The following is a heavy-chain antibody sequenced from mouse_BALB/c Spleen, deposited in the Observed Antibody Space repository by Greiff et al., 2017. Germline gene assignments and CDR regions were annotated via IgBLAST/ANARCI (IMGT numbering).Heavy chain of an antibody. J-gene: IGHJ2*01. CDR3: AREYGNYY. V-gene: IGHV5-6-5*01. D-gene: IGHD2-10*02. CDR2: ISSGGST. Sequence: EVQGVESGGGLVKPGGSLKLSCAASGFTFSSYAMSWVRQTPEKRLEWVASISSGGSTYYPDSVKGRFTISRDNARNILYLQMSSLRSEDTAMYYCAREYGNYYWGQGTTLTVSS. CDR1: GFTFSSYA.